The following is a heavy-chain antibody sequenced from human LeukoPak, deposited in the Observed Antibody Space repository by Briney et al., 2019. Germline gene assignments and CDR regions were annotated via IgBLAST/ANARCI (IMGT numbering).Heavy chain of an antibody. V-gene: IGHV1-24*01. CDR1: GYTLTELS. CDR2: FDPEDGET. Sequence: ASVKVSCNVSGYTLTELSMHWERQAPGKGLEWVGGFDPEDGETIYAQKFQGRVTMTEDTSADTAYMELSSLRSEDTAVYYCARSMGSGSYDSSFDYWGQGTLVTVSS. D-gene: IGHD3-10*01. J-gene: IGHJ4*02. CDR3: ARSMGSGSYDSSFDY.